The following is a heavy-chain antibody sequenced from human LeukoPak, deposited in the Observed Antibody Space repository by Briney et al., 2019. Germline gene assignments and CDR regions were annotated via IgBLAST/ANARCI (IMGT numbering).Heavy chain of an antibody. Sequence: GESLKISCKGSGYTFSSYWIGWVRQMPGEGLEWMGIIYPGDSDTRYSPSLQGQVTISVDTSIGTAYLQWSSLKASDTAVYYCAIQSDFRLDYWGQGTLVTVSS. D-gene: IGHD3-3*01. CDR3: AIQSDFRLDY. CDR1: GYTFSSYW. V-gene: IGHV5-51*01. J-gene: IGHJ4*02. CDR2: IYPGDSDT.